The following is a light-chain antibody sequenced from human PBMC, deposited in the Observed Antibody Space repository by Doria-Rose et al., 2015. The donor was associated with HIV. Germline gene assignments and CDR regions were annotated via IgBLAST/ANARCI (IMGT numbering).Light chain of an antibody. CDR1: QSVSSSY. CDR3: QQYGSSPRT. Sequence: RSPDTLSLSPGERATLSCRASQSVSSSYLAWYQQKPGQAPRLLIYGASSRATGIPDRFSGSGSGTDFTLTISRLEPEDFAVYYCQQYGSSPRTFGQGTKVEIK. V-gene: IGKV3-20*01. CDR2: GAS. J-gene: IGKJ1*01.